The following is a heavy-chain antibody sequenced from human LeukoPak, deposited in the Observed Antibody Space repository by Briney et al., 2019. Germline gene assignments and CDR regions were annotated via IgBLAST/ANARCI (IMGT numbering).Heavy chain of an antibody. Sequence: ASVNVSCKASGYTFTVYYMHWVPQAPGQGLEWMGWINPNSGGTNYAQKFQGRVTMTRDTSMSTAYMELSRLRSDDTAVYYCARGGSGWFDAFDIWGQGTMVTVSS. CDR3: ARGGSGWFDAFDI. V-gene: IGHV1-2*02. CDR1: GYTFTVYY. J-gene: IGHJ3*02. D-gene: IGHD6-19*01. CDR2: INPNSGGT.